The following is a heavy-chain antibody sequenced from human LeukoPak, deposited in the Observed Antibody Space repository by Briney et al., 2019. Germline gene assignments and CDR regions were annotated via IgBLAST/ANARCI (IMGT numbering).Heavy chain of an antibody. CDR3: ARERTEYYYGSGSSFDY. J-gene: IGHJ4*02. CDR2: ISSSSSYI. CDR1: GFTFSSYS. D-gene: IGHD3-10*01. V-gene: IGHV3-21*04. Sequence: GGSLRLSCAASGFTFSSYSMNWVRQAPGKGLEWVSSISSSSSYIYYADSVKGRFTISRDNAKNSLYLQMNSLRAEDTAVYYCARERTEYYYGSGSSFDYWGQGTLVTVSS.